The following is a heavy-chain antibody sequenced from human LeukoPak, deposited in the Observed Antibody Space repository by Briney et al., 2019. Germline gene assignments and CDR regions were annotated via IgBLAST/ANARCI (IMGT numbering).Heavy chain of an antibody. CDR2: ISSSGGNT. CDR1: GFTSSSYA. Sequence: GGSLRLSCAASGFTSSSYAMSWVRRAPGKGLEWVSIISSSGGNTSYADSVKGRFTISSDNSTNTLFLQVNSLRADDTAVYFCAKARAGGIAAAFNYWGQGTLVTVSS. D-gene: IGHD6-13*01. J-gene: IGHJ4*02. CDR3: AKARAGGIAAAFNY. V-gene: IGHV3-23*01.